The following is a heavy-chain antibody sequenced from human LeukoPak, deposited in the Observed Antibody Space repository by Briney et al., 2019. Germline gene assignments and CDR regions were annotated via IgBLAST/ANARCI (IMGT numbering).Heavy chain of an antibody. CDR2: ISSSGSTI. CDR3: ARTSVAVADFDY. CDR1: GLTFSSYE. V-gene: IGHV3-48*03. J-gene: IGHJ4*02. D-gene: IGHD6-19*01. Sequence: PGGSLRLSCAASGLTFSSYEMNWVRQAPGKGLEWVSYISSSGSTIYYADSVKGRFTISRDNAKNSLYLQMNSLRAEDTAVYYCARTSVAVADFDYWGQGTLVTVSS.